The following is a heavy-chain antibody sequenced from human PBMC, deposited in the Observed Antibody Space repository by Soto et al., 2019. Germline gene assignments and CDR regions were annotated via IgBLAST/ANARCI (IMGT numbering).Heavy chain of an antibody. D-gene: IGHD3-3*02. CDR1: GFSLTTGGVG. CDR2: SYWNDDR. Sequence: QFTLKESGPTVVKPTETLTLTCTFSGFSLTTGGVGVGWIRQPPGRSPEWLAVSYWNDDRRRSPSLEHRRTITKDTSKNQVVLTMTNMDPVDTATYYCIYRRASWDYHGLDVWGQGIPVTVSS. J-gene: IGHJ6*02. CDR3: IYRRASWDYHGLDV. V-gene: IGHV2-5*01.